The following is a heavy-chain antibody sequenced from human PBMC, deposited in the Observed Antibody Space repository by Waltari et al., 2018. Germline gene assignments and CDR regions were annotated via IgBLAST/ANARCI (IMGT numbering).Heavy chain of an antibody. CDR3: ARGVVVVPAATSGPSNYFDY. D-gene: IGHD2-2*01. Sequence: QVQLVQSGAEVKKPGSSVKVSCKASGGTFSSYAISWVRQAPGQGLEWMGGIIPIFGTANYAQKFQGRVTITADDSTSTAYMELSSLRSEDTAVYYCARGVVVVPAATSGPSNYFDYWGQGTLVTVSS. CDR1: GGTFSSYA. CDR2: IIPIFGTA. J-gene: IGHJ4*02. V-gene: IGHV1-69*01.